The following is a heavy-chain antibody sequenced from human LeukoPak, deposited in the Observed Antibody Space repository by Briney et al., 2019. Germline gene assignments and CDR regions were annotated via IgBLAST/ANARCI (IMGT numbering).Heavy chain of an antibody. CDR1: GFTVSSNY. V-gene: IGHV3-66*01. D-gene: IGHD3-10*01. CDR3: AGDVEDTMVRDQTDDAFDI. Sequence: GGSLRLSCAASGFTVSSNYMSWVRQAPGKGMEWVSVIYSGGSTYYADSVKGRFTISRDNSKNTLYLQMNSLRAEDTAVYYCAGDVEDTMVRDQTDDAFDIWGQGTMVTVSS. J-gene: IGHJ3*02. CDR2: IYSGGST.